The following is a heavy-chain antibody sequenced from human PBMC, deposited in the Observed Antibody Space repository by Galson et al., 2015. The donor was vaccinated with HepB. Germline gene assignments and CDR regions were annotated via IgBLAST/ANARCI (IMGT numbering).Heavy chain of an antibody. D-gene: IGHD1-26*01. CDR2: ISGSGGST. V-gene: IGHV3-23*01. J-gene: IGHJ5*02. Sequence: SLRLSCAASGFTFNSYAMSWVRQAPGKGLEWVSGISGSGGSTDYADSVKGRFTISRDNSKNTLYLQMNSLRAEDTAVYYCARGRYRGWFDPWGQGTLVTVSS. CDR1: GFTFNSYA. CDR3: ARGRYRGWFDP.